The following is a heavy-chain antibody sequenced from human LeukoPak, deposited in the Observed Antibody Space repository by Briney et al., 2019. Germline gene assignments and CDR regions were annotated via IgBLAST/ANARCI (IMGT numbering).Heavy chain of an antibody. J-gene: IGHJ4*02. Sequence: GGSLRLSCAASGFTFSSYAMSWVRQAPGKGLEWVSTISSRSGGPYYADSVKGRFTISRDNSKNTLYLQMNSLRAEDTAVYYCARDMGIAAAGTGAFDYWGQGTLVTVSS. CDR3: ARDMGIAAAGTGAFDY. CDR2: ISSRSGGP. CDR1: GFTFSSYA. V-gene: IGHV3-23*01. D-gene: IGHD6-13*01.